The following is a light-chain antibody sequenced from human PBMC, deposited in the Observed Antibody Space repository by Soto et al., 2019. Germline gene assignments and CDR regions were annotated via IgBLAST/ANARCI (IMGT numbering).Light chain of an antibody. J-gene: IGLJ2*01. Sequence: QSVLTQPASVSGSPGQSITISCTGTSSDVGAYNSVSWYQHHPDKAPKLLIYEFINRPSGVSNRFYGSKSGNTASLTISGLQAEDEADYYCSSHTTGTNFRVFGGGTKLTVL. CDR1: SSDVGAYNS. CDR2: EFI. CDR3: SSHTTGTNFRV. V-gene: IGLV2-14*01.